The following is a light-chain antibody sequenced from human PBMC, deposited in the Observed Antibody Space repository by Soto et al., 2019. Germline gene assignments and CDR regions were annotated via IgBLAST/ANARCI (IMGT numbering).Light chain of an antibody. J-gene: IGKJ5*01. CDR1: QSVAANY. CDR2: GAS. Sequence: EVVLTQSPGTLSLSPGERATLSCRASQSVAANYLAWYQQKRGQAPRLLIYGASTRGTGIPARFSGSGSGTEFTLTISSLQYEDFAVYYCQQYNNSITFGQGTRLEIK. CDR3: QQYNNSIT. V-gene: IGKV3-15*01.